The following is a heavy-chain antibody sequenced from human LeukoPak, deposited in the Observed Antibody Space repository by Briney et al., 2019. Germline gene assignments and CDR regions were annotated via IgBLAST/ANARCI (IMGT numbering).Heavy chain of an antibody. J-gene: IGHJ4*02. Sequence: SETLSLTCTVSGGSISSSSYYWGWIRQPPGKGLEWIGSIYYSGSTYYNPSLKGRVTISVDTSKNQFSLKLSSVTAADTAVYYCARDRRSSSGWYAFDYWGQGTLVTVSS. CDR2: IYYSGST. CDR3: ARDRRSSSGWYAFDY. CDR1: GGSISSSSYY. V-gene: IGHV4-39*07. D-gene: IGHD6-19*01.